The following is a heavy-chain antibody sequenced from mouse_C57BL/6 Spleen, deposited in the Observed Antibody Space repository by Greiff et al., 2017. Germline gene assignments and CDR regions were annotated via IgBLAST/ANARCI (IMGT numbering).Heavy chain of an antibody. CDR3: ARCPYYYGSSDYAMDY. CDR2: ISYSGST. Sequence: EVQRVESGPGLAKPSQTLSLTCSVTGYSITSDYWNWIRKFPGNKLEYMGYISYSGSTYYNPSLKSRISITRDTSKNQYYLQLNSVTTEDTATYYCARCPYYYGSSDYAMDYWGQGTSVTVSS. J-gene: IGHJ4*01. D-gene: IGHD1-1*01. V-gene: IGHV3-8*01. CDR1: GYSITSDY.